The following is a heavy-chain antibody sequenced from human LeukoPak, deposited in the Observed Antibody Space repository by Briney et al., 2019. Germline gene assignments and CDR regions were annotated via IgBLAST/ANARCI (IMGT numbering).Heavy chain of an antibody. V-gene: IGHV3-74*01. CDR3: AKEPAPYCSSTSCYRDWFDP. CDR2: INTDGSST. D-gene: IGHD2-2*02. Sequence: GSLRLSCAASGFTFISYWMHWVRQAPGKGLVWVSRINTDGSSTSYADSVKGRFTISRDNAKNTLYLQMNSLRAEDTAVYYCAKEPAPYCSSTSCYRDWFDPWGQGTLVTVSS. J-gene: IGHJ5*02. CDR1: GFTFISYW.